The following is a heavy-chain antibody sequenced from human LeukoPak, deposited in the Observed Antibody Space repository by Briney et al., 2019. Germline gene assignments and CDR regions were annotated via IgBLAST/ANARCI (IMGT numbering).Heavy chain of an antibody. D-gene: IGHD6-6*01. J-gene: IGHJ4*02. CDR3: ARELLVARHVFDY. CDR1: GFTFSSYS. Sequence: GGSLRLSCAASGFTFSSYSMNWVRQAPGKGLEWVSSISSSSSYIYYADSVKGRFTISRDNAKNSLYLQMNSLRAEDTAVYYCARELLVARHVFDYWGQGTLVTVSS. V-gene: IGHV3-21*01. CDR2: ISSSSSYI.